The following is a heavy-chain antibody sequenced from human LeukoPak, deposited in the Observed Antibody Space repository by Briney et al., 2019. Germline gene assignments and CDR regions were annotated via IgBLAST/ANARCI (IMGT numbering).Heavy chain of an antibody. V-gene: IGHV6-1*01. CDR2: TYYRSKWYS. CDR3: ARRMAVGGPGYFDY. CDR1: GDIVSSNTAT. J-gene: IGHJ4*02. D-gene: IGHD6-19*01. Sequence: SQTLSLTCALSGDIVSSNTATWNWIRQSPSRGLEWLGRTYYRSKWYSDYALSVKSRIIVNPDTSKNQFSLQLNSVTPEDTAVYFCARRMAVGGPGYFDYWSQGSLVTVSA.